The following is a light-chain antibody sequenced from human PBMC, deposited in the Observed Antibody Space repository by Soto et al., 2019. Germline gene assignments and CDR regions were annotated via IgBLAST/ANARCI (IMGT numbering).Light chain of an antibody. V-gene: IGLV1-44*01. CDR1: VSNIGKNS. Sequence: QLVLTQPPSASGTPGQRVTIFCSGTVSNIGKNSVDWYQQFPGVAPTLLIFRDTLRPSGVPDRFSGAKSGTTASLAISGLQSGDECEYYCAAWDDSLNGVIFGGGTKLTVL. CDR2: RDT. CDR3: AAWDDSLNGVI. J-gene: IGLJ2*01.